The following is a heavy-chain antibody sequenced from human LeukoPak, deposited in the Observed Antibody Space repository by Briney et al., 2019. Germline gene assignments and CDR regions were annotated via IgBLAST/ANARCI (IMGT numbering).Heavy chain of an antibody. D-gene: IGHD3-10*01. CDR1: GGSISSYY. V-gene: IGHV4-59*01. CDR2: IYYSGST. Sequence: SETLSLTCTVSGGSISSYYWSWIRQPAGKGLEWIGYIYYSGSTNYNPSLKSRVTISVDTSKNQFSLKLSSVTAADTAVYYCARHLWFGELYVDYWGQGTLVTVSS. J-gene: IGHJ4*02. CDR3: ARHLWFGELYVDY.